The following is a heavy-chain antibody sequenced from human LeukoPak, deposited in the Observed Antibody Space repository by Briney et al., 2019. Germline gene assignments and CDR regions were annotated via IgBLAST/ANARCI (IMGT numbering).Heavy chain of an antibody. CDR2: IIPIFGTA. Sequence: GASVKVSCKASGGTFSSYAISWVRQAPGQGLEWMGGIIPIFGTANYAQKFQGRVTITADESTSTAYMELSSLRSEDTAVYYCARDPEYCSSTSCYTGNWFDPWGQGTLVTVSS. V-gene: IGHV1-69*13. J-gene: IGHJ5*02. D-gene: IGHD2-2*02. CDR3: ARDPEYCSSTSCYTGNWFDP. CDR1: GGTFSSYA.